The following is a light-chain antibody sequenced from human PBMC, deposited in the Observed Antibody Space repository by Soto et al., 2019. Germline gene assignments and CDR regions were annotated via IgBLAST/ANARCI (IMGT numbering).Light chain of an antibody. J-gene: IGKJ2*01. V-gene: IGKV3-15*01. CDR2: EAS. CDR3: QQYSNWPPLYT. CDR1: QSVSSY. Sequence: EIVMTQSPATLSVSPGARATLSCRASQSVSSYLAWSQQKPGLPPRLLIYEASTRATGIPDRFSGSGSGTDFTLTISSLQSADFAVYYCQQYSNWPPLYTFGRGTKLEIK.